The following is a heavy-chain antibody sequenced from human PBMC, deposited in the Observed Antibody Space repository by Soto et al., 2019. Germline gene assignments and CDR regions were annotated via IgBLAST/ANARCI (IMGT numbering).Heavy chain of an antibody. V-gene: IGHV3-33*06. CDR2: IWYDGSNK. Sequence: PGGSLRLSCAASGFTFSSYGMHWVRQAPGKGLEWVAVIWYDGSNKYYADSVKGRFTISRDNSKNTLYLQMNSLRAEDTAVYYCAKFIAARPIYYYYYGMDVWGQGTTVTVSS. CDR1: GFTFSSYG. CDR3: AKFIAARPIYYYYYGMDV. D-gene: IGHD6-6*01. J-gene: IGHJ6*02.